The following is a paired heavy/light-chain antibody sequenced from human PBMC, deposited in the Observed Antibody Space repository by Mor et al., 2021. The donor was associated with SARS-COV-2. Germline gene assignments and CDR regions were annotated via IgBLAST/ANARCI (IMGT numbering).Light chain of an antibody. Sequence: EIVLTQSPATLSLSPGERATLSCRASQSVSSYLAWYQQKPGQAPRLLIYDASNRATGIPARFSGSGSGTDFTLTISSLEPEDFAVYYCQHRSNWPFTFGPGTKVDIK. V-gene: IGKV3-11*01. CDR1: QSVSSY. CDR3: QHRSNWPFT. J-gene: IGKJ3*01. CDR2: DAS.
Heavy chain of an antibody. V-gene: IGHV3-30*02. J-gene: IGHJ4*02. D-gene: IGHD3-22*01. CDR3: AKDRSAPFSMIVQGYFDY. CDR1: GFTFSGYG. CDR2: IRYDGNNK. Sequence: QVQLVESGGGVVQPGGSLRLSCAASGFTFSGYGMHWVRQAPGKGLEWVAFIRYDGNNKFYADSVKGRFTISRDNSKNTLFLQMNSLRTEDTAVYYCAKDRSAPFSMIVQGYFDYWGQGTLVTVSS.